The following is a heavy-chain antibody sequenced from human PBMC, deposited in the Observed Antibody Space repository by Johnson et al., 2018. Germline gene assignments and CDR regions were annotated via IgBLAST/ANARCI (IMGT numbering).Heavy chain of an antibody. D-gene: IGHD3-10*01. J-gene: IGHJ6*03. V-gene: IGHV5-51*01. Sequence: EVQLLESGAEVKKPGESLTISCKGSGYSFTTYWIGWVRQMPGKGLEWMAIIYPGDSDIKYSPSFRGQVTISADKSISTAYLPWSSLKASDTAMYYCARLPLIDGSGSYYYMDGWGKGTTVTVSS. CDR1: GYSFTTYW. CDR2: IYPGDSDI. CDR3: ARLPLIDGSGSYYYMDG.